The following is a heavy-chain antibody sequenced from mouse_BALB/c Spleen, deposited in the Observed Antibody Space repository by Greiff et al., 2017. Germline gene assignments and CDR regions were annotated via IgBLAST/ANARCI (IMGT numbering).Heavy chain of an antibody. CDR3: ARSGGTGYFDY. D-gene: IGHD4-1*01. V-gene: IGHV5-17*02. CDR2: ISSGSSTI. J-gene: IGHJ2*01. Sequence: EVKLVESGGGLVQPGGSRKLSCAASGFTFSSFGMHWVRQAPEKGLEWVAYISSGSSTIYYADTVKGRFTISRDNPKNTLFLQMTSLRSEDTAMYYCARSGGTGYFDYWGQGTTLTVSS. CDR1: GFTFSSFG.